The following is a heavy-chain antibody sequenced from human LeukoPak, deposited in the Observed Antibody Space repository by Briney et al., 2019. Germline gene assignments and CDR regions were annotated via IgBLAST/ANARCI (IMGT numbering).Heavy chain of an antibody. J-gene: IGHJ5*02. D-gene: IGHD2-2*01. CDR2: ISRSGTST. Sequence: GGSLRLSCAASGFTFSSYAMSWVRQAPGKGLEWVSSISRSGTSTYYADSVKGRFTISRDNSKNTLYLQMTSLRAEDTAVYYCAKGLKCSSASCHKGWFDPWGQGTLVTVSS. CDR3: AKGLKCSSASCHKGWFDP. V-gene: IGHV3-23*01. CDR1: GFTFSSYA.